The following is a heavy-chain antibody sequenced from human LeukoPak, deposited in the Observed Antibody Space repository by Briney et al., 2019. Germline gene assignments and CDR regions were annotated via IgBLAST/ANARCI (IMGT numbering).Heavy chain of an antibody. CDR1: GFTFSSYA. D-gene: IGHD3-10*02. Sequence: GGSLRLSCAASGFTFSSYAMHWVRQAPGKGLEWVAVISYDGSNKYYADSVKGRFTISRDNSKNTLYLQMNSLRAEDTAVYYCARGMFGERWGQGTLVTVSS. CDR2: ISYDGSNK. V-gene: IGHV3-30-3*01. CDR3: ARGMFGER. J-gene: IGHJ4*02.